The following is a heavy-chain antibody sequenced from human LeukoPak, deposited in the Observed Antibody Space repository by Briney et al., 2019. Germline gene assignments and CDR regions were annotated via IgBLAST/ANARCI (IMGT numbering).Heavy chain of an antibody. V-gene: IGHV3-23*01. J-gene: IGHJ4*02. CDR3: AKDQRYSSASFDY. D-gene: IGHD6-19*01. Sequence: PGGSLRLSCAASGFTFSSYAMSWVRQAPGKGLESVSAISGSGGSTYYADSVKGRFTISRDNSKNTLYLQMNSLRAEDTAVYYCAKDQRYSSASFDYWGQGTLVTVSS. CDR2: ISGSGGST. CDR1: GFTFSSYA.